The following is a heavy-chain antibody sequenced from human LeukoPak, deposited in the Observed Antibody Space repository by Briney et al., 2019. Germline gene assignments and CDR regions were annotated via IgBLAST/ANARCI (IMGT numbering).Heavy chain of an antibody. CDR2: INHSGST. D-gene: IGHD3-3*01. Sequence: ASETLSLTCAAYGGSFSGYYWSWIRQPPGKGLEWIGEINHSGSTNYNPSLKSRVTISVDRSKNQFSLKLSSVTAADTAVYYCARAYCDFWSGYYSAFDIWGQGTMVTVSS. CDR1: GGSFSGYY. V-gene: IGHV4-34*01. CDR3: ARAYCDFWSGYYSAFDI. J-gene: IGHJ3*02.